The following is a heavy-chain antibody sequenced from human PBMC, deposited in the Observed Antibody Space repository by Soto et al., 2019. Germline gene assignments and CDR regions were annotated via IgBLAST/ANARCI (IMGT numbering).Heavy chain of an antibody. CDR1: GGTFGSYA. D-gene: IGHD2-2*01. V-gene: IGHV1-69*01. Sequence: QVQLVQSGAEVKKPGSSVKVSCKASGGTFGSYAISWVRQAPGQGLEWMGGIIPIPGTSNYAQKFQGRVTIAAEEYTSKSYMELSRLRSEDTAVYYCATSQRSSTSLELYYYYYYGMDVWGQGTTVTVSS. CDR2: IIPIPGTS. CDR3: ATSQRSSTSLELYYYYYYGMDV. J-gene: IGHJ6*02.